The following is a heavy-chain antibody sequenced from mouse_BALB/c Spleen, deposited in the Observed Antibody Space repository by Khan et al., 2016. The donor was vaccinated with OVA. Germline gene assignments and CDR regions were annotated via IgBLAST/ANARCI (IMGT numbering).Heavy chain of an antibody. J-gene: IGHJ2*01. CDR1: GYSITSGYS. D-gene: IGHD1-1*01. CDR3: ERDGNYFDY. Sequence: EVQLQESGPDLVKPSQSLSLTCTVTGYSITSGYSWHWIRQFPGNKLEWMSYLYYSGSTNYNPSLKSRISITRDTSKNQFFLQLNSVNTEDTSTKYCERDGNYFDYWGQGTTLTVSS. V-gene: IGHV3-1*02. CDR2: LYYSGST.